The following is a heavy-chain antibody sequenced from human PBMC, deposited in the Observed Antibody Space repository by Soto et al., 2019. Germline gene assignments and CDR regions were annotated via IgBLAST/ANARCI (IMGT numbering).Heavy chain of an antibody. D-gene: IGHD3-16*01. CDR1: GFTFSSYW. CDR3: ARDTSPFGDDAFDI. CDR2: IKQDGSEK. V-gene: IGHV3-7*01. Sequence: LRLSCAASGFTFSSYWMSWVRQAPGKGLEWVANIKQDGSEKYYVDSAKGRFTISRDNAKNSLYLQMNSLRAEDTAVYYCARDTSPFGDDAFDIWGQGTMVTVSS. J-gene: IGHJ3*02.